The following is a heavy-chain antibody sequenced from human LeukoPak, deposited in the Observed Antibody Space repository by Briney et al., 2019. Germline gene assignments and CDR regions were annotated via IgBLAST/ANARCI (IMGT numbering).Heavy chain of an antibody. CDR2: ISWNSSSI. CDR3: AKIIAAERYAFDI. Sequence: GGSLRLSCAASGFTFDDYAMHWVRQAPGKGLEWVSGISWNSSSIGYADSVKGRFTISRDNAKNSLYLQMNSLRAEGTALYYCAKIIAAERYAFDIWGQGTMVTVSS. D-gene: IGHD6-25*01. V-gene: IGHV3-9*01. CDR1: GFTFDDYA. J-gene: IGHJ3*02.